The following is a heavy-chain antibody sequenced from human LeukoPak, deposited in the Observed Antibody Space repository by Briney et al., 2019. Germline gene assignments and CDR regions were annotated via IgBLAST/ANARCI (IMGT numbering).Heavy chain of an antibody. CDR2: IWSGSTNK. D-gene: IGHD4-17*01. J-gene: IGHJ4*02. CDR3: ARDRLTTVTTFHFDS. CDR1: GFTFSTYA. Sequence: PGRSLRLSCAASGFTFSTYAMHWVRQAPGKGLEWVAVIWSGSTNKYNADSVRGRFTISRDNSKNTLYLQMSSLRAEDTAMYYCARDRLTTVTTFHFDSWGQGTLVTVSS. V-gene: IGHV3-33*01.